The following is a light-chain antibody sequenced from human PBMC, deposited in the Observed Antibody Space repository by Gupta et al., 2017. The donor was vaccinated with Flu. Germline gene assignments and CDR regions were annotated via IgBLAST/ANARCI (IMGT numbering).Light chain of an antibody. Sequence: QSVVTPPPSASGTPGQRVTISCSGTNSNIGSYNVNWYQQLPGTAPKLLIYSNDQRPSGAPDRFSGSKSGTSASLGISGLQSEDEADYHCVAWDDSLNAWVFGGGTKLTVL. V-gene: IGLV1-44*01. CDR1: NSNIGSYN. J-gene: IGLJ3*02. CDR3: VAWDDSLNAWV. CDR2: SND.